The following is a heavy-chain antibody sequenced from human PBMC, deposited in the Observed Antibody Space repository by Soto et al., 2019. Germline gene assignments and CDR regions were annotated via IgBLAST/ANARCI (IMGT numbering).Heavy chain of an antibody. D-gene: IGHD6-13*01. CDR3: ARTSAAGKYYYGMDV. V-gene: IGHV5-51*01. CDR1: GYRFTDYC. CDR2: IYPGDSDT. Sequence: GEALKISCKGSGYRFTDYCIGWVRQMPGKGLEWMGIIYPGDSDTRYSPSFQGQVTISADKSISTAYPQWSSLKASDTAMYYCARTSAAGKYYYGMDVWGQGTTVTVSS. J-gene: IGHJ6*02.